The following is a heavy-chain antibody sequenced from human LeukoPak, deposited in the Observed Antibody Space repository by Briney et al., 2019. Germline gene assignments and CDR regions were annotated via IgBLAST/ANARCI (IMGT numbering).Heavy chain of an antibody. V-gene: IGHV3-23*01. Sequence: GGSLRLSCAASGFTFRSYAMSCVREAPGGGVEWVSAISGSGGSTYYADSVKGRFTIPRDNSKNTLYLKMNSLRAEDTAVYYCAKDPVYSSSSLAAWCGPWGQGTLVTVSS. CDR3: AKDPVYSSSSLAAWCGP. D-gene: IGHD6-6*01. CDR1: GFTFRSYA. J-gene: IGHJ5*02. CDR2: ISGSGGST.